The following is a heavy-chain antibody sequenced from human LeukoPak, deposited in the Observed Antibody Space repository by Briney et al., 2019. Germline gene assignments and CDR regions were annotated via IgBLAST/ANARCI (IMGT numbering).Heavy chain of an antibody. CDR1: GFTVSSNY. CDR2: IYSGGST. CDR3: AREGHSGSYLGY. V-gene: IGHV3-66*01. Sequence: GGSQRLSCAASGFTVSSNYMSWVRQAPGKGLEWVSVIYSGGSTYYADSVKGRFTISRDNSKNTLYLQMNSLRAEDTAVYYCAREGHSGSYLGYWGQGTLVTVSS. J-gene: IGHJ4*02. D-gene: IGHD1-26*01.